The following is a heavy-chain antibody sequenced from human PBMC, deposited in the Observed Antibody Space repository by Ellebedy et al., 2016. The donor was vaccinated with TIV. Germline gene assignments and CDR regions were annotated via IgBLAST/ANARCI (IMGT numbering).Heavy chain of an antibody. CDR2: IYYSGST. D-gene: IGHD2-2*01. Sequence: SETLSLXCTVSGGSISSYYWSWIRQPPGKGLEWIGYIYYSGSTNYNPSLKSRVTISVDTSKNQFSLKLSSVTAADTAVYYCVREYCSSTSCYENGAFDIWGQGTMVTVSS. CDR3: VREYCSSTSCYENGAFDI. V-gene: IGHV4-59*13. J-gene: IGHJ3*02. CDR1: GGSISSYY.